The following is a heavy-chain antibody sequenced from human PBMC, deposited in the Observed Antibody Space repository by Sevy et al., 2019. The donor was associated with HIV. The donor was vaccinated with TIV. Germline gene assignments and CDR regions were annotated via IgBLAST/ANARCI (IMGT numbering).Heavy chain of an antibody. CDR2: TSGSAAVT. CDR1: GFAFSTYA. V-gene: IGHV3-23*01. Sequence: GGSLILSCAASGFAFSTYAMSWVRHAPGKGLEWVSATSGSAAVTFSADSVKGRFTISRDNSKNTLYLQMNNLRAEDTAIYYCAKARYGSGWYVLDYWGQGTLVTVSS. CDR3: AKARYGSGWYVLDY. J-gene: IGHJ4*02. D-gene: IGHD6-19*01.